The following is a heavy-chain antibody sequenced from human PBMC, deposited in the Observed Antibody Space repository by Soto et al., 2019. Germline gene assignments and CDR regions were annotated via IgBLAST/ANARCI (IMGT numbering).Heavy chain of an antibody. V-gene: IGHV1-2*02. Sequence: ASVKVSCKASGYTFTGYYIHWVRQAPGQGLEWMGEISPNSGVTRCAQKFQGRVTMTRDTSISTVYLELSNLSPDDTAVYYCGRGRSGELVVFYWGQGTLVTVSS. D-gene: IGHD1-7*01. CDR2: ISPNSGVT. J-gene: IGHJ4*02. CDR3: GRGRSGELVVFY. CDR1: GYTFTGYY.